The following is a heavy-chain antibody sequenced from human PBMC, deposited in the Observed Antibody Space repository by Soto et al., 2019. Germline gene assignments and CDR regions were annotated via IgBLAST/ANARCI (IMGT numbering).Heavy chain of an antibody. CDR2: IWYDGSNK. Sequence: SLRLSCAASGFTFSSYGMHWVRQAPGKGLEWVAVIWYDGSNKYYADSVKGRFTISRDNSKNTLYLQMNSLRAEDTAVYYCARDFRVGATNRYYFQHWGQGTLVTVSS. D-gene: IGHD1-26*01. CDR3: ARDFRVGATNRYYFQH. CDR1: GFTFSSYG. V-gene: IGHV3-33*01. J-gene: IGHJ1*01.